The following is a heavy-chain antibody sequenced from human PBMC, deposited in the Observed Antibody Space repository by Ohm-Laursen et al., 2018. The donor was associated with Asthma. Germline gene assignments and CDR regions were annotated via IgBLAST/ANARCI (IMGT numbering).Heavy chain of an antibody. V-gene: IGHV3-30*18. CDR2: ISYDGSNK. CDR1: GFTFSSYG. Sequence: RSLRLSCAASGFTFSSYGMHWVRQAPGKGLEWVAVISYDGSNKYYADSVKGRFTISRDNSKNTLYLQMNSLRAEDTAVYYCAKDDDYWGQGTLVTVSS. J-gene: IGHJ4*02. CDR3: AKDDDY.